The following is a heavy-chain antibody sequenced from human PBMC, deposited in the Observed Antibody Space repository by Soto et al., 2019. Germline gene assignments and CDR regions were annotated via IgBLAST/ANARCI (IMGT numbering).Heavy chain of an antibody. CDR3: ARVSVAGATTADY. J-gene: IGHJ4*02. CDR2: INPNSGGT. Sequence: ASVKVSCKASGYTFTGYYMHWVRQAPGQGLEWMGWINPNSGGTNYAQKFQGRVTMTSDTSITTAYMELSRLTSDDTAVYYCARVSVAGATTADYWGQGTLVTVSS. D-gene: IGHD1-26*01. V-gene: IGHV1-2*02. CDR1: GYTFTGYY.